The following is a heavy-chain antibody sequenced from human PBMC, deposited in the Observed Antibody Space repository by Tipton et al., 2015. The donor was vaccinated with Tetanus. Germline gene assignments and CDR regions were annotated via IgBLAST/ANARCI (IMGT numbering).Heavy chain of an antibody. CDR3: ARRLSGDPHYYMNV. CDR2: VTHDETT. D-gene: IGHD4-17*01. CDR1: GGSVSGYY. Sequence: TLSLTCTVYGGSVSGYYWTWIRQPPGKGLEWIGEVTHDETTNFNSSLKSRASIALDTSKNQFSLKLTSVTAADTAVYYCARRLSGDPHYYMNVWGKGTTVTVSS. V-gene: IGHV4-34*01. J-gene: IGHJ6*03.